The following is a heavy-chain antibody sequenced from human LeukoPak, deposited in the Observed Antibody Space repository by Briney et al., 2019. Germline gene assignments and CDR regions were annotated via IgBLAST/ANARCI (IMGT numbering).Heavy chain of an antibody. Sequence: SETLSLTCTVSGDSISSSSYYWGWTRHPPGKGLEWIGSIYYSGSTYNNPSLKSRVTISVDTSKKQFSLKLSSVTAADTAVYYCTRGVPALYYFYYYMDVWGKGTTVTVSS. CDR3: TRGVPALYYFYYYMDV. J-gene: IGHJ6*03. CDR2: IYYSGST. V-gene: IGHV4-39*01. D-gene: IGHD2-2*01. CDR1: GDSISSSSYY.